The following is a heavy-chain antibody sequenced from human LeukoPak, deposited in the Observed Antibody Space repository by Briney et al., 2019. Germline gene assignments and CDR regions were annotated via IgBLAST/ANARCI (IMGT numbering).Heavy chain of an antibody. V-gene: IGHV3-20*04. J-gene: IGHJ6*03. CDR3: ARGFEDSSSWYAFRSVYYYYMDV. CDR1: GFTFDDYG. Sequence: PGGSLRLSCAASGFTFDDYGMSWVRQAPGKGLEWVSGINWNGGSTGYADSVKGRFTISRDNAKNSLYLQMNSLRAEDTALYYCARGFEDSSSWYAFRSVYYYYMDVWGKGTTVTVSS. CDR2: INWNGGST. D-gene: IGHD6-13*01.